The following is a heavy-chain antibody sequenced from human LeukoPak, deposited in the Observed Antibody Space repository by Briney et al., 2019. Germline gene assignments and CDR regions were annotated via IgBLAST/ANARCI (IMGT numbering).Heavy chain of an antibody. J-gene: IGHJ4*02. CDR2: IYHSGST. CDR3: ANFGRWLQFPDY. CDR1: GYSISSGYY. D-gene: IGHD5-24*01. V-gene: IGHV4-38-2*02. Sequence: SETLSLTCTVSGYSISSGYYWGWIRQPPGKGLEWIGSIYHSGSTYYNPSLKSRVTISVDTSKNQFSLKLSSVTAADTAVYYCANFGRWLQFPDYWGQGTLVTVSS.